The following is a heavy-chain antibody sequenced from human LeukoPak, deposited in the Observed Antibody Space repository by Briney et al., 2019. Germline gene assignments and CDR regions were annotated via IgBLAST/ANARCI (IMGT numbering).Heavy chain of an antibody. CDR2: TYYRSRWYN. Sequence: SQTLSLTCAISGDSVSSKSAAWNWIRQSPSRGLEWLGRTYYRSRWYNDYAVSVKGRITINPDTSKNQFSLKLSSVTAADTAVYYCARVRRYCSGGSCLYFDYWGQGTLVTVSP. CDR3: ARVRRYCSGGSCLYFDY. J-gene: IGHJ4*02. V-gene: IGHV6-1*01. D-gene: IGHD2-15*01. CDR1: GDSVSSKSAA.